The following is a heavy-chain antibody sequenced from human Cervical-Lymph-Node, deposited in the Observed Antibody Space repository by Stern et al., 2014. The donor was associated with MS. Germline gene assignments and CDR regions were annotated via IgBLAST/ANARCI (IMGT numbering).Heavy chain of an antibody. Sequence: QVQLMQSGAEVKKPGSSVKVSCKASGGTFSSYAISWVRQAPGQGLEWMRGIIPIVGTANYAQKFQGRGTITADESTSTAYMELSSLRSEDTAVYYCARDSLNDYVWGSYRPLGYWGQGTLVTVSS. CDR3: ARDSLNDYVWGSYRPLGY. V-gene: IGHV1-69*01. CDR1: GGTFSSYA. CDR2: IIPIVGTA. J-gene: IGHJ4*02. D-gene: IGHD3-16*02.